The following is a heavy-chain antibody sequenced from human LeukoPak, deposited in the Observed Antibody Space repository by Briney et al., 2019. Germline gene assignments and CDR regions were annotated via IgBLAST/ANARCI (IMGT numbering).Heavy chain of an antibody. CDR3: ARDGWFGDYNWFDP. V-gene: IGHV3-23*01. Sequence: GGSLRLSCAASGFTFSSYAMSWVRQAPGKGLEWVSAISGSGGSTYYADSVKGRFTISRDNAKNSLYLQMNSLRAKDTAMYYCARDGWFGDYNWFDPWGQGTLVTVSS. D-gene: IGHD3-10*01. CDR2: ISGSGGST. CDR1: GFTFSSYA. J-gene: IGHJ5*02.